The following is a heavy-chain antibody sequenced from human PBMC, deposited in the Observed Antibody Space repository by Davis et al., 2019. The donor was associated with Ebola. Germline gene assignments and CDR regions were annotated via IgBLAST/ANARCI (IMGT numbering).Heavy chain of an antibody. CDR2: IYHSGST. CDR1: GGSISSYY. V-gene: IGHV4-59*12. Sequence: MPSETLSLTCTVSGGSISSYYWSWIRQPPGKGLEWIGNIYHSGSTFYNPSLKSRVTISVDTSDNQFSLKLSSVTAADTAVYYCARLTGYSSRWLDHWGQGTLVTVSS. D-gene: IGHD6-13*01. J-gene: IGHJ5*02. CDR3: ARLTGYSSRWLDH.